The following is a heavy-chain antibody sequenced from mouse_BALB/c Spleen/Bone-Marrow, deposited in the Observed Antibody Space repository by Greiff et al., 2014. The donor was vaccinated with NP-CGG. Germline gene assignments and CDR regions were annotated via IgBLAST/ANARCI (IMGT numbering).Heavy chain of an antibody. J-gene: IGHJ3*01. CDR3: SREGAY. V-gene: IGHV1S81*02. CDR1: GYTFTSYY. Sequence: VQLQQSEAELVKPGASVKLSCKASGYTFTSYYMYWVKQRPGQGLEWIGEITPSNGDTNFNEKFKSKATLTVDKSSSTAYMQLSSLTSEDSAVYYCSREGAYWGQGTLVTVSA. CDR2: ITPSNGDT.